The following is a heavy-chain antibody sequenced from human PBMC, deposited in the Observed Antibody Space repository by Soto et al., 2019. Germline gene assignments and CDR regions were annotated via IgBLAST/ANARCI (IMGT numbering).Heavy chain of an antibody. J-gene: IGHJ3*01. D-gene: IGHD3-10*01. Sequence: QAQLQESGPGLVKHSETLSLTCTVSGASIKNFYWTWIRQPPGKGLECIAYIYYSGRTLSNPSLKSLATISPDTSNNQLSLELRKVTAADTAVYYCARSASSLTMARGEGAFDVWGQGTTVTLSS. CDR1: GASIKNFY. V-gene: IGHV4-59*01. CDR3: ARSASSLTMARGEGAFDV. CDR2: IYYSGRT.